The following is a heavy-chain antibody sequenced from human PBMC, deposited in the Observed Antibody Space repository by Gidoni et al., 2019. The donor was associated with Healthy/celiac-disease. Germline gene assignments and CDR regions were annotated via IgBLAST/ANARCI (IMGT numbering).Heavy chain of an antibody. D-gene: IGHD3-3*01. Sequence: QVQLQESGPGLVKPSETLSLTCTVSGGSISSYYWSWIRQPPGTGLEWLGYIDYSGSTNYNPSLKRRVTISVDTSKNQFSLKLSSVTASDTAVYYCASTYYDFWSGYYSGYYFDYWGQGTLVTVSS. CDR2: IDYSGST. CDR3: ASTYYDFWSGYYSGYYFDY. J-gene: IGHJ4*02. V-gene: IGHV4-59*08. CDR1: GGSISSYY.